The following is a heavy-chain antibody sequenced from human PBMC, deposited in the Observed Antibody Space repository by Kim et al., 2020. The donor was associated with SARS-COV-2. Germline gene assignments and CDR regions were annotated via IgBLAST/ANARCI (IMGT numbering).Heavy chain of an antibody. J-gene: IGHJ4*02. Sequence: STYYNPSLKSRVTISVDTSKNQFSLKLSSVTAADTAVYYCARLSWELLDYWGQGTLVTVSS. V-gene: IGHV4-39*01. CDR3: ARLSWELLDY. D-gene: IGHD1-26*01. CDR2: ST.